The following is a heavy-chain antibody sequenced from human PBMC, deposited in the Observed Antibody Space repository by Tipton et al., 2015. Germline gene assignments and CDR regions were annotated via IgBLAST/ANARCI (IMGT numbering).Heavy chain of an antibody. CDR1: GYSFTTYG. CDR2: ISGYNGNT. Sequence: QSGAEVKKPGASVKVSCKASGYSFTTYGIAWVRQAPGQGPEWMGWISGYNGNTNYAPKVQGRVTMTRDTSTNTVYMELRSLRSDDTAVYYCARDLAAETTDAFDIWGQGTIVTVSS. J-gene: IGHJ3*02. CDR3: ARDLAAETTDAFDI. V-gene: IGHV1-18*01. D-gene: IGHD6-13*01.